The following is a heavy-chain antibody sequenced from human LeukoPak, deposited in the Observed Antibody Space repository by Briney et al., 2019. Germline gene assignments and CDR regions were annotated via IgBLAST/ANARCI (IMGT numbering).Heavy chain of an antibody. V-gene: IGHV4-34*01. Sequence: SETLSLTCAVYGGSFSDYFWSWIRQPPGKGLEWIGEISHSGSTTYNPSLRSRVTISGDTSKKQFSLKLSSVTAADTAVYYCVTYYYGSSAPKRNYWGQGILVTVS. CDR3: VTYYYGSSAPKRNY. D-gene: IGHD3-22*01. CDR1: GGSFSDYF. J-gene: IGHJ4*02. CDR2: ISHSGST.